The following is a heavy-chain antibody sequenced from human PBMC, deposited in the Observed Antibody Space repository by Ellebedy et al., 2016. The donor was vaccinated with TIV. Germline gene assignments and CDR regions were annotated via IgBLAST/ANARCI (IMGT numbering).Heavy chain of an antibody. CDR3: ARRLHYGDWYFDL. V-gene: IGHV4-59*01. D-gene: IGHD4-17*01. J-gene: IGHJ2*01. CDR2: IYYSGST. CDR1: GGSIGRYF. Sequence: MPSETLSLTCIVSGGSIGRYFWNWIRQPPGKGLEWLGYIYYSGSTTYNPSLKSRVTMSVDTSKNQLSLKLSSVTAADTAVYYCARRLHYGDWYFDLWGRGTLVTVSS.